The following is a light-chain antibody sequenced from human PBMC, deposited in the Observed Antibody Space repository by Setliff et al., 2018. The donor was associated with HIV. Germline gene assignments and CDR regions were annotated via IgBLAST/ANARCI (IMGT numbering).Light chain of an antibody. Sequence: QCALAQPASVSGSPGQSITISCTGTSSDIGSSNFVSWYQQHPGKAPKVMIYNVDKRPSGVSNRFSGSKSGNTASLTISGLQTEDEADYYCSSYSINNLYVFATGTKVTVL. CDR1: SSDIGSSNF. J-gene: IGLJ1*01. CDR2: NVD. CDR3: SSYSINNLYV. V-gene: IGLV2-14*03.